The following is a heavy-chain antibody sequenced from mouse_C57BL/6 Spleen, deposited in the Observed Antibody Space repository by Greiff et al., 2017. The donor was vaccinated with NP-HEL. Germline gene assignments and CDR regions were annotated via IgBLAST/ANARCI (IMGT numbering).Heavy chain of an antibody. Sequence: QVQLQQSGAELVKPGASVKLSCKASGYTFTSYWMHWVKQRPGQGLEWIGMIHPNSGSTNYNEKFKSKATLTVDKSSSTAYMQLSSLTSEDSAVYYCARADYDGPWFAYWGQGTLVTVSA. V-gene: IGHV1-64*01. CDR2: IHPNSGST. J-gene: IGHJ3*01. CDR1: GYTFTSYW. CDR3: ARADYDGPWFAY. D-gene: IGHD2-4*01.